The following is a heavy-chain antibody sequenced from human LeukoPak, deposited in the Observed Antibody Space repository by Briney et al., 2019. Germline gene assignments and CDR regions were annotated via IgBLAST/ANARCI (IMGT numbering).Heavy chain of an antibody. CDR1: GFTVSSNY. V-gene: IGHV3-53*01. CDR2: IYSGGST. CDR3: ARASFVDTAMVSD. Sequence: GGSLRLSCAASGFTVSSNYMSWVRQAPGKGLEWVSVIYSGGSTYYADSVKGRFTISRDNSKNTLYLQMNSLGAEDTAVYYCARASFVDTAMVSDWGQGTLVTVSS. D-gene: IGHD5-18*01. J-gene: IGHJ4*02.